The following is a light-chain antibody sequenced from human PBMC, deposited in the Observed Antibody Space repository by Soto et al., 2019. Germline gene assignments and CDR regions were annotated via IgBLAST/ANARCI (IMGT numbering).Light chain of an antibody. CDR1: RSNIGSNT. CDR3: VPWDDSLNAPV. Sequence: QSVLTQPPSASGTPGQRVIISFSGSRSNIGSNTVNWYQQLPGRAPRLLMFSNDQRPSGVPDRFSGSKSGTSASLAISGLQSEDEADYYCVPWDDSLNAPVFGGGTKLTVL. J-gene: IGLJ2*01. V-gene: IGLV1-44*01. CDR2: SND.